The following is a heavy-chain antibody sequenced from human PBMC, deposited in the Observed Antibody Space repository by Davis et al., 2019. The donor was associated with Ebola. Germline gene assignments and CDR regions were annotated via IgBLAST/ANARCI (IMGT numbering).Heavy chain of an antibody. D-gene: IGHD3-3*01. Sequence: PSETLSLTCTVSGGSISSSNWWTWVRQPPGKGLEWIGEIYHSGGTKYNPSLQSRVTISLDKSKNQFSLNLSSVTAADTAVYYCARDGRQRGIWSGLEYWGQGRLVTVSS. J-gene: IGHJ4*02. CDR2: IYHSGGT. V-gene: IGHV4-4*02. CDR3: ARDGRQRGIWSGLEY. CDR1: GGSISSSNW.